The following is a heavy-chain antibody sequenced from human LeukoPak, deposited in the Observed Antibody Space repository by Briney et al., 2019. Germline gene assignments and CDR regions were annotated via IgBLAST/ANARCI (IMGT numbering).Heavy chain of an antibody. Sequence: PGGSLRFSCAAPGFTVSSNYLSGVRQAPGKGLEWVSVIYIGGVTYYAASLKGGVTISRDNSKNTVYLQMNSLRAEATAVYYCARGSRVGSGSYYRPFDYWGQGTLVIVSS. V-gene: IGHV3-53*01. J-gene: IGHJ4*02. CDR1: GFTVSSNY. CDR3: ARGSRVGSGSYYRPFDY. CDR2: IYIGGVT. D-gene: IGHD3-10*01.